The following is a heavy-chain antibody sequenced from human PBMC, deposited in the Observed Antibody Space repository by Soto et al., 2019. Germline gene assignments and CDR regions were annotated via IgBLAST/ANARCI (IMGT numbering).Heavy chain of an antibody. CDR1: GGSFSGYY. CDR3: ARLGTDRPADY. CDR2: INHSGST. D-gene: IGHD1-1*01. V-gene: IGHV4-34*01. Sequence: PSETLSLTCAVYGGSFSGYYWSWIRQPPGKGLEWIGEINHSGSTNYNPSLKSRVTISVDTSKNQFSLKLSSVTAADTAVYYCARLGTDRPADYWGQGTLVTVSS. J-gene: IGHJ4*02.